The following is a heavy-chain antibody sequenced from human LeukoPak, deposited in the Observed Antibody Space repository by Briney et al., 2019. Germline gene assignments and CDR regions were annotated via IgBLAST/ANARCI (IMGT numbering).Heavy chain of an antibody. V-gene: IGHV3-23*01. CDR1: GFTFSSYG. CDR2: ISGSGGST. J-gene: IGHJ4*02. CDR3: AKQNTGIAAAVDY. Sequence: PGGSLRLSCAASGFTFSSYGMSWARQAPGKVLEWVSAISGSGGSTYYADSVKGRFTISRDNSKNTLYLQMNSLRAEDTAVYYCAKQNTGIAAAVDYWGQGTLVTVSS. D-gene: IGHD6-13*01.